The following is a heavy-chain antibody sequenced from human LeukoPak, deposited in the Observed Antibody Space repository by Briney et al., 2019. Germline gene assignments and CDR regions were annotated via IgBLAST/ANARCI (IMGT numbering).Heavy chain of an antibody. J-gene: IGHJ4*02. CDR3: ATAKFGGNSSFAY. Sequence: ASVKVSFKASVYTFTSYFIHWVRQPPGQGLEWMGISNPSGGSTNYAQKFQGRVTMNRDTSTSTVYMELSSLRSEDTAVYYCATAKFGGNSSFAYWGQGTLVTVSS. CDR1: VYTFTSYF. CDR2: SNPSGGST. V-gene: IGHV1-46*01. D-gene: IGHD4-23*01.